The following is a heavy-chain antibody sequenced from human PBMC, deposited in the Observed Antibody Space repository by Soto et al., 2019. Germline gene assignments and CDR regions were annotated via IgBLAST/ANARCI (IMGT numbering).Heavy chain of an antibody. CDR3: ARDGVAAGNINFDY. Sequence: ASVKVSCKASGYTFTNYAMHWVRQAPGQRLEWMGWINGGNGNTKYSPKLQDRVTITRDTSASTAYMELSSLRSEDTALYYCARDGVAAGNINFDYWGQGTLVTVSS. J-gene: IGHJ4*02. D-gene: IGHD6-25*01. V-gene: IGHV1-3*01. CDR2: INGGNGNT. CDR1: GYTFTNYA.